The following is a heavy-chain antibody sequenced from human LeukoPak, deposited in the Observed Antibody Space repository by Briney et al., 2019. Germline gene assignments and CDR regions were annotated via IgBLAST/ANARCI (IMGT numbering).Heavy chain of an antibody. Sequence: GGSLRLSCAASGFTFSSYEMNWVRQAPGKGLEWVSAISGSGGSTYYADSVKGRFTISRDNSKNTLYLQMNSLRAEDTAVYYCARGSKSIAAQANNWFDPWGQGTLVTVSS. V-gene: IGHV3-23*01. J-gene: IGHJ5*02. CDR3: ARGSKSIAAQANNWFDP. CDR1: GFTFSSYE. D-gene: IGHD6-13*01. CDR2: ISGSGGST.